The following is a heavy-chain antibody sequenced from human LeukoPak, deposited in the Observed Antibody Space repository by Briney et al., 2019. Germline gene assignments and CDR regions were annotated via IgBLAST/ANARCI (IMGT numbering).Heavy chain of an antibody. CDR2: IYPGDSDT. V-gene: IGHV5-51*01. J-gene: IGHJ3*02. D-gene: IGHD1-7*01. Sequence: GESLKISCKGSGYSFTSYWIGWVRQMPGKGLEWMGIIYPGDSDTRYSPSFQGQVTISADKSISTAYLQWSSLKASDTAMYYCARHRWYNWNYFDAFDIWGQGTMVTVSS. CDR3: ARHRWYNWNYFDAFDI. CDR1: GYSFTSYW.